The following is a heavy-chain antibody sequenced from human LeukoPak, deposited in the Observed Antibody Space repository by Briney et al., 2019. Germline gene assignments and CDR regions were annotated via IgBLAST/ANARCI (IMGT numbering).Heavy chain of an antibody. Sequence: GGSLRLSCAASGFTFSSYGMHWVRQAPGKGLEWVAVIWYDGSNKYYADSVKGRFTISRDKSKNTVYLQMNSLRAEDTAVYYCAKERGYGYNHIDYWGQGTLVTVSS. D-gene: IGHD5-24*01. J-gene: IGHJ4*02. CDR2: IWYDGSNK. V-gene: IGHV3-33*03. CDR3: AKERGYGYNHIDY. CDR1: GFTFSSYG.